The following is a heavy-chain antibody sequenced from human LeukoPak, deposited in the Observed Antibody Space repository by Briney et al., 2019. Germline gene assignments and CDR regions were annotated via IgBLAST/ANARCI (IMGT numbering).Heavy chain of an antibody. Sequence: SETLSLTCAVYGGSFSGYYWSWIRQPPGKGLEWIGEINHSGSTNYNPSLKSRVTISVDTSKNQFSLKLSSVTAADTAVYYCARDRWRYYYGSGSYPTQEYWGQGTLVTVSS. CDR1: GGSFSGYY. D-gene: IGHD3-10*01. CDR2: INHSGST. V-gene: IGHV4-34*01. CDR3: ARDRWRYYYGSGSYPTQEY. J-gene: IGHJ4*02.